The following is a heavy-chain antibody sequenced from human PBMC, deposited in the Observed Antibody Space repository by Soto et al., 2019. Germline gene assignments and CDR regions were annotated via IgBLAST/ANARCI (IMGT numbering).Heavy chain of an antibody. CDR1: AGTTSPQAYF. CDR2: IYFSGTT. V-gene: IGHV4-31*07. D-gene: IGHD3-22*01. CDR3: LMRDRRGFSYWFDT. J-gene: IGHJ5*02. Sequence: CTVSAGTTSPQAYFWCCIRQQPGKGLEWIGTIYFSGTTYYNPSLKSRVTISEDTSKSQFSLKLSSVTAADTAVYYCLMRDRRGFSYWFDTWSQGSLV.